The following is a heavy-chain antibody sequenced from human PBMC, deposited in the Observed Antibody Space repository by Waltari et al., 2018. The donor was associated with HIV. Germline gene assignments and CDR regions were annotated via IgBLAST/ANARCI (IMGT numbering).Heavy chain of an antibody. CDR2: VWYDGTNK. CDR3: ARDLQATVAVDYFDF. V-gene: IGHV3-33*01. Sequence: QVQLVASGGGMVQPGGSLRLSCAATGFSFSDYAMHWVRQAPGKGLGWVAVVWYDGTNKYYADSVKGRFLISRDNSKRTLYLQMNHLTAEDTAVYYCARDLQATVAVDYFDFWGQGTLVTVSS. CDR1: GFSFSDYA. J-gene: IGHJ4*02.